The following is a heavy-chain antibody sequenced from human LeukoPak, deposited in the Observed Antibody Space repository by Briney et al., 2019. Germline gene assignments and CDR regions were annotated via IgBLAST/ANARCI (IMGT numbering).Heavy chain of an antibody. CDR3: ARGQVTLADAFDI. CDR2: INAGNGNT. D-gene: IGHD2-21*02. V-gene: IGHV1-3*01. Sequence: ASVKVSCKAFGGTFSSYAISWVRQAPGQRLEWMGWINAGNGNTKYSQKFQGRVTITRDTSASTAYMELSSLRSEDTAVYYCARGQVTLADAFDIWGQGTMVTVSS. CDR1: GGTFSSYA. J-gene: IGHJ3*02.